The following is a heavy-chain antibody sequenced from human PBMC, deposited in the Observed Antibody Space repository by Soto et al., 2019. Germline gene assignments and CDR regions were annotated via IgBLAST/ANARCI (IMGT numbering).Heavy chain of an antibody. Sequence: PGVSLRLSCAASGFTFSGFSMNWVRQAPGKGLEWVSSVTSSPSSMFYADSVKGRFSISRDNTKNLLYLQMNSLRAEDTAVYYCARSGDNYNRLDYWGQGTPVTVSS. V-gene: IGHV3-21*01. CDR2: VTSSPSSM. J-gene: IGHJ4*02. CDR1: GFTFSGFS. D-gene: IGHD1-1*01. CDR3: ARSGDNYNRLDY.